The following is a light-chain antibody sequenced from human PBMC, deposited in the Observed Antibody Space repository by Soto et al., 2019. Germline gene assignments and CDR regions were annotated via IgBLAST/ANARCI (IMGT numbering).Light chain of an antibody. J-gene: IGLJ3*02. CDR1: SSDVGGYNY. CDR2: EVS. V-gene: IGLV2-14*01. Sequence: QSALTQPASVSGSPGQSITISCTGTSSDVGGYNYVSWYQQHPGKAPKLMIYEVSNRPSGVSNRFSGSKSGNTASLTISGPQAEGEADYYCSSYTSSSTWVFGGGTKVTVL. CDR3: SSYTSSSTWV.